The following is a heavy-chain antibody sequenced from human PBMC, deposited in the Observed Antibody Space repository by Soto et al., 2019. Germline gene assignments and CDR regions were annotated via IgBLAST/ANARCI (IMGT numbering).Heavy chain of an antibody. CDR1: GFTFSSYG. CDR2: ISYDGSNK. V-gene: IGHV3-30*18. D-gene: IGHD4-17*01. CDR3: AKDLRIAYGVSRYYYGMDV. Sequence: GGSLRLSCAAPGFTFSSYGMHWVRQAPGKGLEWVAVISYDGSNKYYADSVKGRFTISRDNSKNTLYLQMNSLRAEDTAVYYCAKDLRIAYGVSRYYYGMDVWGQGTTVTVSS. J-gene: IGHJ6*02.